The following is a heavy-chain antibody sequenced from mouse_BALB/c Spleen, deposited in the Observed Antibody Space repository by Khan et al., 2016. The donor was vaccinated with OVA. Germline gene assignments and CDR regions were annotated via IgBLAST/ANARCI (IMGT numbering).Heavy chain of an antibody. J-gene: IGHJ2*01. CDR3: RISTINA. V-gene: IGHV14-3*02. CDR1: GYNIKDIY. CDR2: TDPANGNT. Sequence: EVQLKQSGAELVKPAASLKLSCTASGYNIKDIYIHWVKQRPEKGLERIRRTDPANGNTKYGPKFQGKATITADTSSNTAYLQLSSLTSEDTAVYYCRISTINAWGQGTTLTVSS.